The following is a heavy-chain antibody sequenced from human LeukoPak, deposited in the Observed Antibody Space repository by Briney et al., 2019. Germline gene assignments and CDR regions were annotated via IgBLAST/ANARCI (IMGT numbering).Heavy chain of an antibody. Sequence: SQTLSLTCAISGDSVSSNSDAWNWIRQSPSRGLEWLGRTYYRSKWYHDYALSVKSRITLDPDTSKNQVSLQLNSVTPEDTAVYYCARTGIVGATSWFDPWGQGTLVTVSS. CDR1: GDSVSSNSDA. V-gene: IGHV6-1*01. CDR3: ARTGIVGATSWFDP. CDR2: TYYRSKWYH. D-gene: IGHD1-26*01. J-gene: IGHJ5*02.